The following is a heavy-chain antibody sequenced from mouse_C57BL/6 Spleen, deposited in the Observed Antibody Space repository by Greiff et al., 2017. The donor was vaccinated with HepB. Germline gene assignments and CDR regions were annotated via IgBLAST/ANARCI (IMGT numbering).Heavy chain of an antibody. CDR3: ARCPYGNYDYFDV. CDR1: GYTFTSYW. J-gene: IGHJ1*03. Sequence: QVQLQQPGAELVKPGASVKLSCKASGYTFTSYWMHWVKQRPGLGLEWIGRIDPNSGGTKYNEKFKSKARLTVDKPSSTAYMQLSSLTTEDSAVDYCARCPYGNYDYFDVWGTGTTVTVSS. D-gene: IGHD2-1*01. V-gene: IGHV1-72*01. CDR2: IDPNSGGT.